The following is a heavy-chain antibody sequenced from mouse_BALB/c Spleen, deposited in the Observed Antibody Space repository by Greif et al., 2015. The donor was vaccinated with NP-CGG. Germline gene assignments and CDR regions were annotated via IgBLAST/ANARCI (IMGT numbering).Heavy chain of an antibody. V-gene: IGHV6-6*02. CDR1: GFTFSNYW. Sequence: EVKLVESGGGLVQPGGSMKLSCVATGFTFSNYWMNWVRQSPEKGLEWVAEIRLKSNNYATHYAESVKGRFTISRDDSKSSVYLQMNNVSAEDTGIYYCTTGFAYWGQGTLVTVSA. CDR3: TTGFAY. J-gene: IGHJ3*01. CDR2: IRLKSNNYAT.